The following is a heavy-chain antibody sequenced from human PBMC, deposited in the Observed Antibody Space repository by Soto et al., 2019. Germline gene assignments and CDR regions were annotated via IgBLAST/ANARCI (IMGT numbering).Heavy chain of an antibody. CDR3: AREKGYFSGGSCYDAIDI. V-gene: IGHV4-59*01. J-gene: IGHJ3*02. CDR2: IYYSGST. D-gene: IGHD2-15*01. Sequence: SETLSLTCTVSGGSISSYYWSWIRQPPGKGLEWIGYIYYSGSTNYNPSLMSRVTISVDTSKNQFSLKLSSVTAADTAVYYCAREKGYFSGGSCYDAIDIWGQGTMVTLSS. CDR1: GGSISSYY.